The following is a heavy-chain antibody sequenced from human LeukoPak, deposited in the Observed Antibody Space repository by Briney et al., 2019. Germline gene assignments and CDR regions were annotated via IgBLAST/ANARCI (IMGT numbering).Heavy chain of an antibody. D-gene: IGHD1-26*01. CDR2: IYYSVST. CDR1: GGSISSSSYY. Sequence: PSETLSLTCTVSGGSISSSSYYWGWIRQPPGKGLEWIGSIYYSVSTYYNPSLKSRVTISVDTSKNQFSLKLSSVTAADTAVYYCARRPYGGGSLSWGQGTLVTVSS. CDR3: ARRPYGGGSLS. J-gene: IGHJ5*02. V-gene: IGHV4-39*01.